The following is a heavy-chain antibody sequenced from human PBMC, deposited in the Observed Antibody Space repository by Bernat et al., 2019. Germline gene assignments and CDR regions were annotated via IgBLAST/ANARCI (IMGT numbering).Heavy chain of an antibody. J-gene: IGHJ6*03. CDR3: AGDRPDVYGEYGDYYYYYMDV. Sequence: EVQLVESGGGLVQPGGSLRLSCAASGFTFSSYEMNWVRQAPGKGLEWVSYISSSGSTIYYADSVKGRFTISRDNAKNSLYLQMNSLRAEDTAVYYCAGDRPDVYGEYGDYYYYYMDVWGKGTTVTVSS. CDR2: ISSSGSTI. CDR1: GFTFSSYE. V-gene: IGHV3-48*03. D-gene: IGHD4-17*01.